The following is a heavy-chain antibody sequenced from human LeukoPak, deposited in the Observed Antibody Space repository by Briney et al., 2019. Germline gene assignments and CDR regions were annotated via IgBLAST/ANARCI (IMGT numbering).Heavy chain of an antibody. CDR1: GGSISSSSYY. CDR3: ARRRMITLGGVIVIIGLAFDI. D-gene: IGHD3-16*02. V-gene: IGHV4-39*01. Sequence: SETLSLTCTVSGGSISSSSYYWGWIRQPPGKGLEWIGSIYYSGSTYYNPSLKSRVTISVDTSKNQFSLKLSSVTAADTAVYYCARRRMITLGGVIVIIGLAFDIWGQGTMVTVSS. CDR2: IYYSGST. J-gene: IGHJ3*02.